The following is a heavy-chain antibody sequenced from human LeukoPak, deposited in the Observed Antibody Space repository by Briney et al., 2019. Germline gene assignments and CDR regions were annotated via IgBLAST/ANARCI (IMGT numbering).Heavy chain of an antibody. Sequence: SGTLSLTCAVSGGSISSSNWWSWVRQPPGKGLEWIGEIYHSGSTNYNPSLKSRVTISVDKSKNQFSLKLSSVTAADTAVYYCASPMTSYYYGMDVWGQGTTVTVSS. CDR3: ASPMTSYYYGMDV. CDR2: IYHSGST. J-gene: IGHJ6*02. D-gene: IGHD2-21*02. V-gene: IGHV4-4*02. CDR1: GGSISSSNW.